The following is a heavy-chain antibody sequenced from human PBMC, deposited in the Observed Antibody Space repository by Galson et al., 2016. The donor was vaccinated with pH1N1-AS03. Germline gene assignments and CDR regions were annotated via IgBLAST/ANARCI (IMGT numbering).Heavy chain of an antibody. Sequence: SVKVSCKESGYTLSNFYMHWVRQAPGQGLEWMGWISPNSGGTYSAQKFQGRFTLTTSISVVYMELSGLRSDDTGMYYCANNNGWGQGTLVTVSS. D-gene: IGHD1-14*01. V-gene: IGHV1-2*02. CDR2: ISPNSGGT. CDR3: ANNNG. CDR1: GYTLSNFY. J-gene: IGHJ4*02.